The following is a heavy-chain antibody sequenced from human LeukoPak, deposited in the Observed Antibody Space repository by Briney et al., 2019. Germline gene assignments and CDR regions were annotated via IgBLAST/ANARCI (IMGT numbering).Heavy chain of an antibody. J-gene: IGHJ4*02. CDR3: AKDPPQYCGGDCYGGYFDY. D-gene: IGHD2-21*02. CDR1: GFTFSSYG. CDR2: IRYDGSNK. V-gene: IGHV3-30*02. Sequence: GGSLRLSRAASGFTFSSYGMHWVRQAPGKGLEWVAFIRYDGSNKYYADSVKGRFTISRDNSKNTLYLQMNSLRAEDTAVYYCAKDPPQYCGGDCYGGYFDYWGQGTLVTVSS.